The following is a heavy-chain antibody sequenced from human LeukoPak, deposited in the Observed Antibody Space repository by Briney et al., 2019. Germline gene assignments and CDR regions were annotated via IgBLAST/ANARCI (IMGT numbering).Heavy chain of an antibody. V-gene: IGHV4-39*01. J-gene: IGHJ4*02. CDR2: IYYSGTT. CDR1: GGSISSSSYY. Sequence: SETLSLTCTVSGGSISSSSYYWAWIRQPPGKGLEWIVSIYYSGTTYYNPSLKSRVTISVDTSKNQFSLKLSSVTAADTAVYYCARGGGGSLQFDYWGQGTLVTVSS. CDR3: ARGGGGSLQFDY. D-gene: IGHD1-26*01.